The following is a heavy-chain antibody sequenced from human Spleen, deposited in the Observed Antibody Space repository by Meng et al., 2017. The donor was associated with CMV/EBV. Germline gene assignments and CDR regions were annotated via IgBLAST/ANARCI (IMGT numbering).Heavy chain of an antibody. D-gene: IGHD2-15*01. Sequence: GSLRLSCTVSGGSISSSSYYWGWIRQPPGKGLEWIGSIYYSGSTYYNPSLKSRVTISVDTSRNQFSLKLSSVTAADTAVYYCARDRGSSHFYYGLDVWGQGTTVTVSS. CDR3: ARDRGSSHFYYGLDV. V-gene: IGHV4-39*07. J-gene: IGHJ6*02. CDR2: IYYSGST. CDR1: GGSISSSSYY.